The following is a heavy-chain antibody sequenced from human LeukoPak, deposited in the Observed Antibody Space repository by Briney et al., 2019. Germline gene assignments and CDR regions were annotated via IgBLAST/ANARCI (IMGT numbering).Heavy chain of an antibody. Sequence: GASVKVSCKASGYTFTSYGISWVRQAPGQGLEWMGWMNPNSGNTGYAQKFQGRVTMTRNTSISTAYMELSSLRSEDTAVYYCARGLQAGYGYGVGYWGQGTLVTVSS. CDR1: GYTFTSYG. D-gene: IGHD5-18*01. CDR3: ARGLQAGYGYGVGY. CDR2: MNPNSGNT. V-gene: IGHV1-8*02. J-gene: IGHJ4*02.